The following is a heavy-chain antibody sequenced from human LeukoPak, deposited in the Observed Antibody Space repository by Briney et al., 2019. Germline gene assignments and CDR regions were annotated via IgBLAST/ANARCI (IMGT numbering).Heavy chain of an antibody. CDR1: GFTFSSYA. D-gene: IGHD5-24*01. V-gene: IGHV3-30-3*01. Sequence: GGSLRLSCAASGFTFSSYAMHWVRQAPGKGLEWVAVISYDGSNKYYADSVKGRFTISRDNSKNTLYLQMNSLKTEDTAVYYCTTHTRRWDLYYFDYWGQGTLVTVSS. CDR3: TTHTRRWDLYYFDY. J-gene: IGHJ4*02. CDR2: ISYDGSNK.